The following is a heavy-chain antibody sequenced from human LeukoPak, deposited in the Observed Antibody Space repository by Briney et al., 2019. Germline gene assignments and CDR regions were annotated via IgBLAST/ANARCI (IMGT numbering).Heavy chain of an antibody. V-gene: IGHV3-74*01. CDR1: GFTFSSYW. CDR2: INSDGSST. CDR3: ARVKQWPVSFDY. Sequence: PGGSLGLSCAASGFTFSSYWMHWVRQAPGKGLVWVSRINSDGSSTSYADSVKGRFTISRDNAKNTLYLQMNSLRAEDTAVYYCARVKQWPVSFDYWGQGTVVTVSS. J-gene: IGHJ4*02. D-gene: IGHD6-19*01.